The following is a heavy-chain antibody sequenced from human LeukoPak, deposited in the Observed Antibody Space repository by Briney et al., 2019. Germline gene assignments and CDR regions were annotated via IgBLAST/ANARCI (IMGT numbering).Heavy chain of an antibody. V-gene: IGHV3-64*01. D-gene: IGHD3-10*01. CDR2: ISSNGGST. CDR3: ARGRITMVRGVIITSYYMDV. J-gene: IGHJ6*03. CDR1: GFTFSSYA. Sequence: GGSLRLSCAASGFTFSSYAMHWVRQAPGKGLEYVSAISSNGGSTYYANSVKGRFTISRDNSKNTLYLQMGSLRAEDMAVYYCARGRITMVRGVIITSYYMDVWGKGTTVTISS.